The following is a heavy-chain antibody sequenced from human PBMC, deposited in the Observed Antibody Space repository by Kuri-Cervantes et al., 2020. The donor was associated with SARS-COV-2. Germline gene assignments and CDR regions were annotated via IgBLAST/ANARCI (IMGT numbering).Heavy chain of an antibody. CDR1: GFTFSSYW. V-gene: IGHV3-43D*03. D-gene: IGHD2-8*02. Sequence: GGSLRLSCAASGFTFSSYWMSWVRQAPGKGLEWVSLISWDGGSTYYADSVKGRFTISRDNSKNSLYLQMNSLRAEDTALYYCAKDRDLVLDYWGQGTLVTVSS. CDR2: ISWDGGST. CDR3: AKDRDLVLDY. J-gene: IGHJ4*02.